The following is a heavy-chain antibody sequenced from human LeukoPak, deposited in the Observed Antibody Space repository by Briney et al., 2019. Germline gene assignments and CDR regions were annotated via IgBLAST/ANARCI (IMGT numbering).Heavy chain of an antibody. CDR3: ARDRGDYYDSSGYYYWFDP. J-gene: IGHJ5*02. Sequence: ASVKVSCKASGYTFTSYGISWVRQAPGQGLEWMGWISAYNGNTNYAQKLQGRVTMTTDTSTSTAYMELRSLRSDDTAVYYCARDRGDYYDSSGYYYWFDPWGQGTLVTVSS. CDR2: ISAYNGNT. CDR1: GYTFTSYG. D-gene: IGHD3-22*01. V-gene: IGHV1-18*01.